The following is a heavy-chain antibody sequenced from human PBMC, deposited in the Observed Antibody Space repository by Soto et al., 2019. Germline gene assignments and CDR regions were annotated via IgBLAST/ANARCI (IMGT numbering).Heavy chain of an antibody. J-gene: IGHJ4*02. V-gene: IGHV3-7*03. D-gene: IGHD4-4*01. CDR2: INQDGSEK. Sequence: VSLPLSCAASGFTFRNFWMTWIRQAPGKGLEWVANINQDGSEKFYVDSVKGRFTISRDNAKNTLYLQMISLRADDTAIYYCARPYSDWGQGTLVTVS. CDR3: ARPYSD. CDR1: GFTFRNFW.